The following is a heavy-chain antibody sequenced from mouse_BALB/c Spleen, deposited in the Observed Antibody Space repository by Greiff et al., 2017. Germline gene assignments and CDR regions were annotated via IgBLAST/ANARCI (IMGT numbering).Heavy chain of an antibody. CDR2: ILPGSGST. Sequence: VQGVESGAELMKPGASVKISCKATGYTFSSYWIEWVKQRPGHGLEWIGEILPGSGSTNYNEKFKGKATFTADTSSNTAYMQLSSLTSEDSAVYYCARRIYYGSSPRAMDYWGQGTSVTVSS. V-gene: IGHV1-9*01. CDR1: GYTFSSYW. D-gene: IGHD1-1*01. CDR3: ARRIYYGSSPRAMDY. J-gene: IGHJ4*01.